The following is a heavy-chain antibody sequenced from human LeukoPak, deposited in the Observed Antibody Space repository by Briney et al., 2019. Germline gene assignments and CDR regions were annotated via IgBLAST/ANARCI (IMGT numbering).Heavy chain of an antibody. J-gene: IGHJ3*02. D-gene: IGHD2-2*01. V-gene: IGHV3-21*01. CDR2: ISSSSSYI. CDR3: AGDQYCSSTSCDAFDI. CDR1: GFTFSSYS. Sequence: PGGSLRLSCAASGFTFSSYSMNWVRQAPGKGLEWVSSISSSSSYIYYADSVKARFTISRDNAKNSLYLQMNSLRAEDTAVYYCAGDQYCSSTSCDAFDIWGQGTMVTVSS.